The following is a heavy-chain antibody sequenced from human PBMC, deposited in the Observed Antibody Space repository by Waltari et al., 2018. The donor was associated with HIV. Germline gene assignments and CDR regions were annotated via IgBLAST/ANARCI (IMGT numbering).Heavy chain of an antibody. CDR2: ISGSGGST. V-gene: IGHV3-23*01. Sequence: EVQLLESGGGLVQPGGSLRLSCAASGFTFSSYAMSWVRQAPGKGLEWVSAISGSGGSTYYADSVKGRFTISRDNSKNTLYLQMNSLRAEDTAVYYCAKVTHETEYYYDSSGYNAFDIWGQGTMVTVSS. J-gene: IGHJ3*02. CDR3: AKVTHETEYYYDSSGYNAFDI. CDR1: GFTFSSYA. D-gene: IGHD3-22*01.